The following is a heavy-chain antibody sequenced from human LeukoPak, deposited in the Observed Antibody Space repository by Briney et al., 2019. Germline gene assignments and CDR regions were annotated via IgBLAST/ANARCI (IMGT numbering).Heavy chain of an antibody. D-gene: IGHD1-26*01. CDR3: ARDRIIVGATGNWFDP. V-gene: IGHV4-59*01. Sequence: SETLSLTCTVCGGSISSYYWSWIRQPPGKGLEGIGYIYYSGSTNYNPSLKSRVTIPVDTSKNQFSLKLSSVTAADTAVYYCARDRIIVGATGNWFDPWRQGTLVTVSS. CDR1: GGSISSYY. CDR2: IYYSGST. J-gene: IGHJ5*02.